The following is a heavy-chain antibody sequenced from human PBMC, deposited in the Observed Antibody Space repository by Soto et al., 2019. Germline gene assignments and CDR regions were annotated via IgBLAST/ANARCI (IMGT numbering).Heavy chain of an antibody. V-gene: IGHV3-30*18. CDR2: VSNDGGTK. J-gene: IGHJ4*02. CDR3: AKQYGSGSYTASFDY. Sequence: VRVVESGGGVVQPGRSLRLSCAASGFTFSTYGMYWVRQAPGKGLEWVAVVSNDGGTKYYADSVKGRFTISRDNSKNTLDLQMNSLRTEDTAVYYCAKQYGSGSYTASFDYWGQGTLVTVSS. D-gene: IGHD3-10*01. CDR1: GFTFSTYG.